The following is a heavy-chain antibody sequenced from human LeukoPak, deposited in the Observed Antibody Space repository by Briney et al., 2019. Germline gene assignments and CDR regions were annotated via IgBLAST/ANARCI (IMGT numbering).Heavy chain of an antibody. D-gene: IGHD3-10*01. CDR2: FYSTGST. CDR3: ARREVRGVMTRGFDP. CDR1: GGSISSYY. V-gene: IGHV4-4*07. Sequence: SETLSLTCTVSGGSISSYYWSWIRQPAGEGLEWIGHFYSTGSTNYNPSLKSRVTLSVDRSKNQFSLRLNSVTAADTAVYYCARREVRGVMTRGFDPWGQGTLVTVSS. J-gene: IGHJ5*02.